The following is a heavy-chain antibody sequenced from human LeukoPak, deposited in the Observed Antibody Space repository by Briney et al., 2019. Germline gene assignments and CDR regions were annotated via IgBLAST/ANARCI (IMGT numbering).Heavy chain of an antibody. Sequence: SETLSLTCTVSGYSISSGYFWGWIRQPPGKGLEWIGSIYHSGTTYYNPSLKSRVTISVDTSKNQFSLKLSSVTAADTAVYYCASFSPVGATTVLWGQGTLVTVSS. CDR2: IYHSGTT. D-gene: IGHD1-26*01. CDR3: ASFSPVGATTVL. V-gene: IGHV4-38-2*02. J-gene: IGHJ4*02. CDR1: GYSISSGYF.